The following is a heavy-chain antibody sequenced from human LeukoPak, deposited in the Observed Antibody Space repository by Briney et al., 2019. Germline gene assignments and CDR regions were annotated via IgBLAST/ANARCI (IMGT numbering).Heavy chain of an antibody. D-gene: IGHD5-12*01. CDR3: AKQQAWHFDY. J-gene: IGHJ4*02. CDR2: IYPADSDT. Sequence: GESLKISCQGSGYSFSSYWVGWGRQMPGKGLEWMGIIYPADSDTRYSPSFQGQVTISADKSISTAYLQWSSLKASDTAMYYCAKQQAWHFDYWGQGTLVTVSS. CDR1: GYSFSSYW. V-gene: IGHV5-51*01.